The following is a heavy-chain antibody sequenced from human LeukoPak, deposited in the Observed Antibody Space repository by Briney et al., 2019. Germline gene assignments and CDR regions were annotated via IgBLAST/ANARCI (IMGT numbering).Heavy chain of an antibody. CDR2: IYSSETT. V-gene: IGHV4-4*07. J-gene: IGHJ6*02. CDR1: GGAVSRNR. CDR3: ARGLTDDYSDFGVDV. Sequence: NSSETLSLTCTVSGGAVSRNRWNWIRQPAGKGLEWLGHIYSSETTKYNPSLKSRVTMSVDTSKNQLSLRLSSVTAADTAVYYRARGLTDDYSDFGVDVWGQGTTVIVSS.